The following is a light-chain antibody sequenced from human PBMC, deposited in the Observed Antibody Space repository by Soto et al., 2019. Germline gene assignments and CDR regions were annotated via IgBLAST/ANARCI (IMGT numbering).Light chain of an antibody. Sequence: EIVMTQSPATLSVSPGERATLSCRASQSVSGNLAWYQQKPGQAPRLLIYGASTRATGIPARFSGSGSGTEFTLTITSLQSDAFSVYYCQQYNDWPPVTFGGGTKVDIK. V-gene: IGKV3-15*01. CDR2: GAS. CDR3: QQYNDWPPVT. J-gene: IGKJ4*01. CDR1: QSVSGN.